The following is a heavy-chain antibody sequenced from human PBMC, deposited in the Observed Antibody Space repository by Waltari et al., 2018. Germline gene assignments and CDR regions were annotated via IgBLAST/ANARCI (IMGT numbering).Heavy chain of an antibody. V-gene: IGHV2-26*01. CDR1: GFSLSNARMG. D-gene: IGHD1-26*01. Sequence: QVTLKESGPVLVKPTETLTLTCTVSGFSLSNARMGVSWIRQPPGKALEWLAHIFSNDEKSYRTSPESRTTISKEPSKSQVVLTMTNMDPVETAQYYCARMEATGVYYYYSMDVWGKGTPVTVSS. CDR3: ARMEATGVYYYYSMDV. CDR2: IFSNDEK. J-gene: IGHJ6*03.